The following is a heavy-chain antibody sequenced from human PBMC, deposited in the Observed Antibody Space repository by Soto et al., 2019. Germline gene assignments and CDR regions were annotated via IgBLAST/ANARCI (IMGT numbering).Heavy chain of an antibody. CDR2: INQSGNT. CDR3: ARHHVRGRTIAGAAEF. J-gene: IGHJ4*02. CDR1: GGSFTGYY. Sequence: PSETLSLTCAVYGGSFTGYYWSWIRQPPGKGLEWIGEINQSGNTNYNPSLKSRVVLSVDTSKNQLSLNLSSVTAADTAMYYCARHHVRGRTIAGAAEFWGQGTLVTVSS. V-gene: IGHV4-34*01. D-gene: IGHD6-13*01.